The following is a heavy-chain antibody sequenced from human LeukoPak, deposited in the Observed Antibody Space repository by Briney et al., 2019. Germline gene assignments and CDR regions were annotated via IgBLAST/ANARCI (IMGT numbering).Heavy chain of an antibody. CDR1: GFTFSSYG. CDR3: AKDPLQYGSGSYYFDY. CDR2: IWYDGNDK. V-gene: IGHV3-30*02. D-gene: IGHD3-10*01. Sequence: GGSLRLSCAASGFTFSSYGMHWVRQAPGKGLEWVAFIWYDGNDKYYADSVKGRFTISRDSSKNTVYLQMNSLRAEDTAVYYCAKDPLQYGSGSYYFDYWGQGTLVTVSS. J-gene: IGHJ4*02.